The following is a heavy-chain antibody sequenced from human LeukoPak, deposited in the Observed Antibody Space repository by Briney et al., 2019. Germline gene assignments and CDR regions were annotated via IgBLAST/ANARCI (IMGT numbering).Heavy chain of an antibody. CDR3: AKDQYGSGNYFDY. J-gene: IGHJ4*02. Sequence: QPGGSLRLSCAASGFTFSNYAMSWVRQAPGKGLEWVSVISGSASNKYYADYADSVKGRFTISRDNSKNTLYLQMNSLRVEDTAVYYCAKDQYGSGNYFDYWGQGTLVTVSS. CDR2: ISGSASNKYYA. CDR1: GFTFSNYA. V-gene: IGHV3-23*01. D-gene: IGHD3-10*01.